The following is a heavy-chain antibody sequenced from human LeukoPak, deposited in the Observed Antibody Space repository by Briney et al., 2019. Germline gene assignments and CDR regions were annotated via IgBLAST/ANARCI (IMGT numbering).Heavy chain of an antibody. CDR1: GGSFSGYY. CDR3: ARTEAARLLYDAFDI. CDR2: INHSGST. D-gene: IGHD6-6*01. Sequence: PSETLSLTCAVYGGSFSGYYWSWIRQPPGKGLEWIGEINHSGSTNYNPSLKSRVTISVDTSKNQFSLKLSSVTAADTAVYYCARTEAARLLYDAFDIWGQGTMVTVSS. V-gene: IGHV4-34*09. J-gene: IGHJ3*02.